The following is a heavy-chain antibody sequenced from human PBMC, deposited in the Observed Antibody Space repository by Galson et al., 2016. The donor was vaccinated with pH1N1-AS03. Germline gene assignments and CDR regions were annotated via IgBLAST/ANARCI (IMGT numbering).Heavy chain of an antibody. V-gene: IGHV1-46*01. Sequence: SCKASGYTLTRYYMHWVRQAPGQGLEWMGIIDPSGGPTTYAPKFQGRITITTDTSTSTVYMELVSLRSEDTAVYYCARRYYFDYWGQGTLVTVPS. CDR1: GYTLTRYY. CDR2: IDPSGGPT. J-gene: IGHJ4*02. CDR3: ARRYYFDY. D-gene: IGHD3-16*02.